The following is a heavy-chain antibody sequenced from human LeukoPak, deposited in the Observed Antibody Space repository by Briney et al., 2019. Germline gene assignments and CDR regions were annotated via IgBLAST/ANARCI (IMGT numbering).Heavy chain of an antibody. Sequence: SETLSLTCTVSGDSISSSNYFWGWIRQPPGKGLEWVGNIYHSWNTFYNPSLKSRVTISVDTSKNQFSLKLSSVTAADTAVYYCAREPFWSGYYTGSFDYWGQGTLVTVSS. CDR1: GDSISSSNYF. V-gene: IGHV4-39*07. CDR3: AREPFWSGYYTGSFDY. D-gene: IGHD3-3*01. CDR2: IYHSWNT. J-gene: IGHJ4*02.